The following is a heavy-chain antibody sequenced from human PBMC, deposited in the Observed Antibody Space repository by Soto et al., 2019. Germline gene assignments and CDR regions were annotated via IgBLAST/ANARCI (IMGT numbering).Heavy chain of an antibody. CDR3: TIGSWSGEVFDI. Sequence: QVQLVQSGAEVKKPGSSVKVSCKDSGGTFNTYSMFWVRQAPGQGLGWMGRIIPMLGVRNYAQRCQDRVTITADKATATVHMELSSLRSEDTAMYYCTIGSWSGEVFDIWCQGTMVTVSS. V-gene: IGHV1-69*02. CDR2: IIPMLGVR. J-gene: IGHJ3*02. CDR1: GGTFNTYS. D-gene: IGHD2-21*01.